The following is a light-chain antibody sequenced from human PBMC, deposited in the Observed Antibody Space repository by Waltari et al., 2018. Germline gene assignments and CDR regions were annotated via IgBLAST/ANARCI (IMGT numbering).Light chain of an antibody. Sequence: EIVLTQSPGTLSLSPGESATLSCRASQSVSTYLAWYQQKPGQAPRLLIYDASNRAAGIPARLVASGSETDFTLTISRLEPEDFAVYYCQERSNWPGGSFGGGTKVEMK. CDR1: QSVSTY. J-gene: IGKJ4*01. V-gene: IGKV3-11*01. CDR3: QERSNWPGGS. CDR2: DAS.